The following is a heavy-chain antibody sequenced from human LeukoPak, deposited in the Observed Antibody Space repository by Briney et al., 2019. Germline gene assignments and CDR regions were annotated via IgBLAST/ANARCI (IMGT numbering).Heavy chain of an antibody. Sequence: ASVKVSCKVSGYTFTDYYMHWVKQAPGKGLEWMGLVDPEDGETIYAEKFQGRVTMTADTSTDTAYMELSSLRSEDTAVYYCATDRYSGVSNYCGQGTLVTVSS. CDR2: VDPEDGET. V-gene: IGHV1-69-2*01. CDR3: ATDRYSGVSNY. D-gene: IGHD2-21*01. CDR1: GYTFTDYY. J-gene: IGHJ4*02.